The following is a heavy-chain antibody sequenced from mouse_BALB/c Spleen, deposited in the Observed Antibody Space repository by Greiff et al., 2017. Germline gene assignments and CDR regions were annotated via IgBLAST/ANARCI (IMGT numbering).Heavy chain of an antibody. CDR3: ARDVYDYLYYAMDY. CDR2: INSNGGST. CDR1: GFTFSSYG. V-gene: IGHV5-6-3*01. Sequence: DVQLQESGGGLVQPGGSLKLSCAASGFTFSSYGMSWVRQTPDKRLELVATINSNGGSTYYPDSVKGRFTIARDNAKNTLYLQMSSLKSEDTAMYYCARDVYDYLYYAMDYWGQGTSVTVSS. J-gene: IGHJ4*01. D-gene: IGHD2-4*01.